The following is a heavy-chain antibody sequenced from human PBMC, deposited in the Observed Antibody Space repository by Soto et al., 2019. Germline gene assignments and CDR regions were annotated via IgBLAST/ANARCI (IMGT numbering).Heavy chain of an antibody. CDR2: IYPDDSDT. V-gene: IGHV5-51*01. CDR3: VVQQKPPWVNY. J-gene: IGHJ4*02. Sequence: LGESLKISCKGSGYSFFGYWIGWVRQMPGKGLEWMGIIYPDDSDTRYSPPFQGHVTISADKSISTAYLQWSSLKASDTAMYFCVVQQKPPWVNYWGQGTQVTVSS. CDR1: GYSFFGYW. D-gene: IGHD6-13*01.